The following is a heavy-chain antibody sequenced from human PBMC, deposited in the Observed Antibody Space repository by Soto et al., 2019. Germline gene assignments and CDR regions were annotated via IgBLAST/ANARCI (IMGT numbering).Heavy chain of an antibody. Sequence: ASVKVSCKASGGTFSSYSINWVRQAPGQGLEWMGEIIPIFGTANYAQKFQGRVTITADESTSTAYMELSSLRSEDTAVYYCARDGGRHSGGIDYWGQGTLVTVSS. CDR3: ARDGGRHSGGIDY. V-gene: IGHV1-69*13. D-gene: IGHD1-26*01. J-gene: IGHJ4*02. CDR2: IIPIFGTA. CDR1: GGTFSSYS.